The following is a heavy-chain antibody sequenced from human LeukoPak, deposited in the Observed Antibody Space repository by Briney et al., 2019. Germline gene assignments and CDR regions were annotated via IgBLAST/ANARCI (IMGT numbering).Heavy chain of an antibody. Sequence: ASVKVSCKASGYTFTGYYMHWVRQAPGQGLEWMGWINPNSGGTNYAQKFQGWVTITRDTSISTAYMELSRLRSDDTAVYYCARATYYDILTGCYFDYWGQGTLVTVSS. CDR3: ARATYYDILTGCYFDY. D-gene: IGHD3-9*01. J-gene: IGHJ4*03. CDR2: INPNSGGT. CDR1: GYTFTGYY. V-gene: IGHV1-2*04.